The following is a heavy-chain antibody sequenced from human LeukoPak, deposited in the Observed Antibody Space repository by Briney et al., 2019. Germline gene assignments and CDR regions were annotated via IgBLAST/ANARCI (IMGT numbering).Heavy chain of an antibody. CDR1: GGSISSSNW. J-gene: IGHJ3*02. CDR2: IYHSGST. Sequence: SETLSLTCAVSGGSISSSNWWSWVRQPPGKGLEWIGEIYHSGSTNYNPSLKSRVTISVDKSKNQFSLKLSSVTAADTAVYYCARGMAKYYDSSLDAFDIWGQGTMVTVSS. D-gene: IGHD3-22*01. V-gene: IGHV4-4*02. CDR3: ARGMAKYYDSSLDAFDI.